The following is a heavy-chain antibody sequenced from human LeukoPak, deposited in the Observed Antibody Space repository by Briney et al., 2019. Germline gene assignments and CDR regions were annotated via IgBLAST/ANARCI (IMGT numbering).Heavy chain of an antibody. CDR2: ISGSGGST. J-gene: IGHJ3*02. CDR1: GFTFSSYG. Sequence: GGSLRLSCAASGFTFSSYGMSWVRQAPGKGLEWVSAISGSGGSTYYADSVKGRFTISRDNSKNTLYLQMNSLRAEDTAVYYCAKVYCRSTSCYSRPPNDAFDIWGQGTMVTVSS. D-gene: IGHD2-2*01. V-gene: IGHV3-23*01. CDR3: AKVYCRSTSCYSRPPNDAFDI.